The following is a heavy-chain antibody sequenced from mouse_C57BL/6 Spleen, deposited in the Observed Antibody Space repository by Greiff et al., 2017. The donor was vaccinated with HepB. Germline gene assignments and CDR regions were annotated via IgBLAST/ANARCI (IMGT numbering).Heavy chain of an antibody. CDR3: ARGDSNYQDYFDY. V-gene: IGHV1-81*01. J-gene: IGHJ2*01. D-gene: IGHD2-5*01. CDR1: GYTFTSYG. Sequence: VQGVESGAELARPGASVKLSCKASGYTFTSYGISWVKQRTGQGLEWIGEIYPRSGNTYYNEKFKGKATLTADKSSSTAYMELRSLTSEDSAVYFCARGDSNYQDYFDYWGQGTTLTVSS. CDR2: IYPRSGNT.